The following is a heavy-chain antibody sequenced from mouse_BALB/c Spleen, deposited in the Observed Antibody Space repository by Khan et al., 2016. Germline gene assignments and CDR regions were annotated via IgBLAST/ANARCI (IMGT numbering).Heavy chain of an antibody. Sequence: QVQLQQSGAELAKPGASVKMSCKASGYTFTSYWMHWVKQRPGQGLEWIGYINPSTGYTEYNQKFKDKATLTVDKSSSTAYMQLSSLTSEDSAVYYCARYYYAMDYWGQGTSVTVSS. J-gene: IGHJ4*01. CDR1: GYTFTSYW. V-gene: IGHV1-7*01. CDR3: ARYYYAMDY. CDR2: INPSTGYT.